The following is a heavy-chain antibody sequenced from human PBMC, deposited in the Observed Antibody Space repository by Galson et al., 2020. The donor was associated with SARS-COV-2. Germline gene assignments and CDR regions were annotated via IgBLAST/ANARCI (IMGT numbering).Heavy chain of an antibody. CDR2: INSDRSST. J-gene: IGHJ4*02. CDR3: AREGIVASIDFDY. D-gene: IGHD5-12*01. CDR1: GFTFSSYW. V-gene: IGHV3-74*01. Sequence: GGSLRLSCAASGFTFSSYWMHWVRQAPGKGLVWVSRINSDRSSTSYADSVKGRFTISRDNAKNTLYLQMNSLRAEDTAVYYCAREGIVASIDFDYWGQGTLVTVSS.